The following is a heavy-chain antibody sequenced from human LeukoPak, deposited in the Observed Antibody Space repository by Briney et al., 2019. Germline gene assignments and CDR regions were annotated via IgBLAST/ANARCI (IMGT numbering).Heavy chain of an antibody. CDR2: IWFDGSNK. J-gene: IGHJ4*02. CDR3: ARESPRRIVGATIPGYYFDY. D-gene: IGHD1-26*01. V-gene: IGHV3-33*01. Sequence: GGSLRLSCAASGFTFSSYGMHWVRQAPGKGLEWVAVIWFDGSNKYYADSVKGRFTISRDNSKNTLYLQMNSLRAEDTAVYYCARESPRRIVGATIPGYYFDYWGQGTLLTVSS. CDR1: GFTFSSYG.